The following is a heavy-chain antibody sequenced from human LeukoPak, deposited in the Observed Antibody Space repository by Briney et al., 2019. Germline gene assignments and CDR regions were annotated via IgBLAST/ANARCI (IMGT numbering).Heavy chain of an antibody. CDR3: ARDPQYSSSSHDY. Sequence: PGGSLRLSCAASGFTFSSYGMSWVRQAPGKGLEWVSSISSSSSYIYYADSVKGRFTISRDNAKNSLYLQMNSLRAEDTAVYYCARDPQYSSSSHDYWGQGTLVTVSS. V-gene: IGHV3-21*01. CDR2: ISSSSSYI. D-gene: IGHD6-13*01. J-gene: IGHJ4*02. CDR1: GFTFSSYG.